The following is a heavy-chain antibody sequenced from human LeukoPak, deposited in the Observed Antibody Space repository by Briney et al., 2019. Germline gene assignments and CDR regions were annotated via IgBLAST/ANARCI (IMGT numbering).Heavy chain of an antibody. J-gene: IGHJ4*02. Sequence: SETLSLTCAVYGGSFSGYYWSWIRQPPGKGLEWIGEINHSGSTNYNPSLKSRVTISVDTSKNQFSLKLSSVTAADTAVYYCARGSTYYFDYWGQGTLVTVSS. V-gene: IGHV4-34*01. CDR1: GGSFSGYY. CDR3: ARGSTYYFDY. CDR2: INHSGST.